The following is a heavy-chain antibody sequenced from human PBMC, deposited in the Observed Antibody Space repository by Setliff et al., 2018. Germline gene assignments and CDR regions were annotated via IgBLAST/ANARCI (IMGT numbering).Heavy chain of an antibody. CDR3: ARNIGMGQRDYFDY. CDR2: TIPLLPLP. D-gene: IGHD5-18*01. J-gene: IGHJ4*02. Sequence: GASVKVSCKASGGTLSSLAITWVRQAPGQGLEWMGGTIPLLPLPNYAQKFQGRVTFSADDSANTAYMELTSLTSEDTAVYYCARNIGMGQRDYFDYWGQGTVVTVSS. CDR1: GGTLSSLA. V-gene: IGHV1-69*10.